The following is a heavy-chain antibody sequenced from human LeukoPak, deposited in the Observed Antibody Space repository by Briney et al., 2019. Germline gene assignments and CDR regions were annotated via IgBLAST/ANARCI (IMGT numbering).Heavy chain of an antibody. CDR3: ARQLNGGFGELYLDY. D-gene: IGHD3-10*01. Sequence: SETLSLTCTVSGGSISSYYWSWIRQPPGKGLEWIGYIYYSGSTNYNPSLKSRVTISVDTSKNQFSLKLSSVTAADTAVYYCARQLNGGFGELYLDYWGQGTLVTVSS. CDR1: GGSISSYY. J-gene: IGHJ4*02. V-gene: IGHV4-59*12. CDR2: IYYSGST.